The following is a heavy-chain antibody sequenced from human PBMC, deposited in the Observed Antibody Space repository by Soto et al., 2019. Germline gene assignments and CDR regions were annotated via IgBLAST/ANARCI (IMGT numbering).Heavy chain of an antibody. Sequence: QVQLVESGGGLVKPGGSLRLSCAASGFTFSDYYMSWIRQAPGKGLEWISYINSSSSYTNYADSVKGRFTISRDNAKISLYLQMNSLRAEDTAVYYCARTIAAAGGRRYFDLWGRGTLVTVSS. CDR1: GFTFSDYY. CDR2: INSSSSYT. CDR3: ARTIAAAGGRRYFDL. V-gene: IGHV3-11*05. D-gene: IGHD6-13*01. J-gene: IGHJ2*01.